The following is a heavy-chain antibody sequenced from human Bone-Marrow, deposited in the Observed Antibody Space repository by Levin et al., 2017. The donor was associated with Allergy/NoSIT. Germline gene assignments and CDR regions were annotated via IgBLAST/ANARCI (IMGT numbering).Heavy chain of an antibody. CDR1: GYTFTRYA. Sequence: ASVKVSCKASGYTFTRYAVHWVRQAPGQGLEWMGWINGGDGHTEYSRTFQGRVIITRDTSASTVYMELSSLRSEDTAVYYCARLFSGFGSGALYVDFWGQGTLVTVSS. J-gene: IGHJ4*02. CDR3: ARLFSGFGSGALYVDF. CDR2: INGGDGHT. V-gene: IGHV1-3*01. D-gene: IGHD3-16*01.